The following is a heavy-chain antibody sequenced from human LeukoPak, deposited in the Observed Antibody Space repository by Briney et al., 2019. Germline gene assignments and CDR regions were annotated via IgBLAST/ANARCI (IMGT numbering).Heavy chain of an antibody. D-gene: IGHD4-17*01. CDR1: GFTSSTYT. V-gene: IGHV3-21*04. Sequence: GGSLRLSCEVSGFTSSTYTMNWVRQAPGKGLEWVSSISSSSIYIYYADSVKGRFTISRDKSKNTLYLQMNSLRAEDTAVYYCAKGVTPVISLQFFDYWGQGTLVTVSS. CDR2: ISSSSIYI. J-gene: IGHJ4*02. CDR3: AKGVTPVISLQFFDY.